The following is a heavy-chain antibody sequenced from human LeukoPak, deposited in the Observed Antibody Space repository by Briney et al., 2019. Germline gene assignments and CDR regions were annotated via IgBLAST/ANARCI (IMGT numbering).Heavy chain of an antibody. CDR3: ATDFSPINPPYVETTVENDY. J-gene: IGHJ4*02. D-gene: IGHD5-24*01. Sequence: GASVKVSCRASGYTFTRYYFHRVRQSPGPPLKGMGIITPSRGRTSYAQKFQGRVTMTRDTSTSTVYMELRSPRPEDTAVYYCATDFSPINPPYVETTVENDYWGQGNLVTVSS. CDR1: GYTFTRYY. CDR2: ITPSRGRT. V-gene: IGHV1-46*01.